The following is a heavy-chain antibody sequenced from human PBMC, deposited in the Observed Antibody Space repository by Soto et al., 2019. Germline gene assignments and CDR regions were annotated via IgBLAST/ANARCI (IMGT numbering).Heavy chain of an antibody. Sequence: PGGSLRLSXAASGFTFSIHEMNWVRQAPGKGLEWVSYISSIGVATYYADSVKGRFTISRDNAKNSLYLQMNSLRAEDTAVYYCAREGRVGGIDYWGQGTPVTVSS. CDR3: AREGRVGGIDY. V-gene: IGHV3-48*03. J-gene: IGHJ4*02. D-gene: IGHD6-19*01. CDR2: ISSIGVAT. CDR1: GFTFSIHE.